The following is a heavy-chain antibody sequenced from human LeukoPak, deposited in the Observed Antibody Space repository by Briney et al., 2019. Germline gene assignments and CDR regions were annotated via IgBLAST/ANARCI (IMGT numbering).Heavy chain of an antibody. CDR2: INTNTGNP. J-gene: IGHJ4*02. D-gene: IGHD3-9*01. Sequence: GASVKVSCKASGYTFTSYAMNWVRQAPGQGLEWMGWINTNTGNPTYAQGFTGRFVFSLDTSVSTAYLQISSLKAEDTAVYYCARELSSYYDILTGYYRPLYWGQGTLVTVSS. V-gene: IGHV7-4-1*02. CDR1: GYTFTSYA. CDR3: ARELSSYYDILTGYYRPLY.